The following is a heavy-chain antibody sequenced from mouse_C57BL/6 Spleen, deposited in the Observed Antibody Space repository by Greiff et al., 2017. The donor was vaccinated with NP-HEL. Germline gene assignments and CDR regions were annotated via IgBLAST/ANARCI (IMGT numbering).Heavy chain of an antibody. Sequence: EVKLQESGPGLVKPSQSLSLTCSVTGYSITSGYYWNWIRQFPGNKLEWMGYISYDGSNNYNPSLKNRISITRDTSKNQFFLKLNSVTTEDTATYYCARVSNSGAMDYWGQGTSVTVSS. CDR2: ISYDGSN. V-gene: IGHV3-6*01. D-gene: IGHD2-5*01. J-gene: IGHJ4*01. CDR3: ARVSNSGAMDY. CDR1: GYSITSGYY.